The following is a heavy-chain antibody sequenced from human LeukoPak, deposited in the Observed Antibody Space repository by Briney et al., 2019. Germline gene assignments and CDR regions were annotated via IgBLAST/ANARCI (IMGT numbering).Heavy chain of an antibody. CDR2: ISGSGGST. Sequence: PGGSLRLSCAASGFTFSSYAMSWVRQAPGKGLEWVSGISGSGGSTYYADSVKGRFTISRDNSKNTLYLQMTSLRAEDTAVYYCAKNLDYYDHSGLFDYWGQGTLVTVSS. CDR3: AKNLDYYDHSGLFDY. D-gene: IGHD3-22*01. V-gene: IGHV3-23*01. J-gene: IGHJ4*02. CDR1: GFTFSSYA.